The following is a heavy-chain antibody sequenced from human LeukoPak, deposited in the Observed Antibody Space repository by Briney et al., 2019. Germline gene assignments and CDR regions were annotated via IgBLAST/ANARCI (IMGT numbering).Heavy chain of an antibody. V-gene: IGHV3-23*01. D-gene: IGHD5-24*01. CDR2: ISGSGGST. J-gene: IGHJ4*02. Sequence: GGSLRLSCAASGFTFSSYGMSWVRQAPGKGLEWVSDISGSGGSTYYADSVKGRFTISRDNSKNTLYLQMNSLRAEDTAVYYCARDGDGYNSHYFDYWGQGTLVTVSS. CDR1: GFTFSSYG. CDR3: ARDGDGYNSHYFDY.